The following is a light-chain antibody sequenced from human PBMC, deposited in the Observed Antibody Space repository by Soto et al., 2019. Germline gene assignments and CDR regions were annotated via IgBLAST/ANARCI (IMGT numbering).Light chain of an antibody. CDR1: QSVSSY. CDR2: DAS. CDR3: QQRGNWPRT. V-gene: IGKV3-11*01. J-gene: IGKJ2*01. Sequence: EIVLTQSPATLSLSPGERATLSCRASQSVSSYLAWYQQKPGQAPRLLIYDASNRATDIPARFSGSGSGTDFTLTISSLESEDFAVYYCQQRGNWPRTFGQGTKREIK.